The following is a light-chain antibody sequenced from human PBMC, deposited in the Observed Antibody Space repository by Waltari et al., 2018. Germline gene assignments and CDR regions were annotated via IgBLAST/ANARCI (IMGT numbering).Light chain of an antibody. CDR3: QQRSNWLT. CDR2: DAS. V-gene: IGKV3-11*01. CDR1: QSVSSY. Sequence: GERATLSGRASQSVSSYLAWYQQKPGQAPRLLIYDASNRATGIPARFSGSGSGTDFTLTISSLEPEDFAVYYCQQRSNWLTFGGGTKVEIK. J-gene: IGKJ4*01.